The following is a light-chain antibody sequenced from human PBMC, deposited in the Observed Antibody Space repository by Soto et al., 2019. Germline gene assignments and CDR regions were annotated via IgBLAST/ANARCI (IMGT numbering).Light chain of an antibody. CDR2: EVT. V-gene: IGLV2-23*02. CDR1: SSDVGGYDL. CDR3: SSYAGTFRLVV. Sequence: QSVLTQPASVSGSPGQSITISCTGTSSDVGGYDLVSWFQLHPAKAPRLMIYEVTKRPSGVSDRFSGSKSGNTASLTISGLHSEDEGNYYCSSYAGTFRLVVFGGGTKLTVL. J-gene: IGLJ2*01.